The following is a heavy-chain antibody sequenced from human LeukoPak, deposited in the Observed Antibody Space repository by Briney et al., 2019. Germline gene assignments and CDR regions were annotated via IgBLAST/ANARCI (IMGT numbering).Heavy chain of an antibody. D-gene: IGHD3-22*01. CDR2: ISWNGGSV. CDR3: VKGGGSSGYRPLHH. V-gene: IGHV3-9*03. CDR1: GFTFSSYE. Sequence: GGSLRLSCAASGFTFSSYEMNWVRQAPGKGLEWVSGISWNGGSVGYADSVQGRFITSRGDANNSLYLHMNSLRPEDVGLYYCVKGGGSSGYRPLHHWGQGTLVTVSS. J-gene: IGHJ1*01.